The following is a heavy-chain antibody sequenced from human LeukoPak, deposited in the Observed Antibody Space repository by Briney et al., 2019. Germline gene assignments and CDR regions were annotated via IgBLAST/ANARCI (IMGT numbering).Heavy chain of an antibody. CDR2: IYYSGST. CDR3: ARGNSGSYYFDYYYYMDV. J-gene: IGHJ6*03. Sequence: SETLSLTCTVSGGSISSSSYYWGWIRQPPGKGLEWIGSIYYSGSTYYNPSLKSRVTISVDTSKNQFSLKLSSVTAADTAVYYCARGNSGSYYFDYYYYMDVWGKGTTVTVSS. V-gene: IGHV4-39*07. CDR1: GGSISSSSYY. D-gene: IGHD1-26*01.